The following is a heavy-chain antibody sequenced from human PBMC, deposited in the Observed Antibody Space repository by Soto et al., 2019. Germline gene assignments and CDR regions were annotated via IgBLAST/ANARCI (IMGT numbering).Heavy chain of an antibody. V-gene: IGHV1-8*01. CDR1: GYTFTSYD. D-gene: IGHD1-1*01. CDR2: MNPNTGNS. CDR3: ARRAETNGWNGFGADKYYFDF. J-gene: IGHJ4*02. Sequence: ASVKVSCKASGYTFTSYDIYWVRQATGQGLEWMGWMNPNTGNSGYAQKFQGRVTVTSDTSINTVYMELSSLRSEDTAVYYCARRAETNGWNGFGADKYYFDFWGQGTLVTVS.